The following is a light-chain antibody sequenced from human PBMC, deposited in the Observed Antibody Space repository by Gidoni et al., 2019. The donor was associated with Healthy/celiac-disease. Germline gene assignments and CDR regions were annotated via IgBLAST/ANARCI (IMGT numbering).Light chain of an antibody. J-gene: IGKJ1*01. Sequence: GDRVTITCRASQSISSWLAWYQQKPGKAPKLLIYDASSLESGVPSRFSGSGSGTECTLTISSLQPDDFATYYCQQYNSDSTFGQGTKVEIK. CDR2: DAS. CDR1: QSISSW. CDR3: QQYNSDST. V-gene: IGKV1-5*01.